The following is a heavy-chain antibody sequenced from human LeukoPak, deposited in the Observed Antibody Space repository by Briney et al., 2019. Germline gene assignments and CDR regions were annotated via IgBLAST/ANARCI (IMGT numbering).Heavy chain of an antibody. V-gene: IGHV4-39*01. J-gene: IGHJ4*02. CDR2: IYYSGGT. D-gene: IGHD2-21*01. Sequence: SETLSLTCTVSGGSISSSSYYWGWIRQPPGKGLEWIGNIYYSGGTYYNPSLKSRVTISVDTSKSQFSLRLSSLTAADTAFYYCARRGLGEGFDYWGQGTLVTVSS. CDR1: GGSISSSSYY. CDR3: ARRGLGEGFDY.